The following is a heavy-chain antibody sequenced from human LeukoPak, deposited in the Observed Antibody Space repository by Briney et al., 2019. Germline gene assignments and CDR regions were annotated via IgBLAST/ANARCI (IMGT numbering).Heavy chain of an antibody. CDR2: IYYSGST. V-gene: IGHV4-59*08. Sequence: SETLSLTCTVSGDSISSYYWSWIRQPPGKGLEWIGYIYYSGSTNYNPSLKSRVTIPVDTSKNQFSLKLSSVTAADTAVYYCARHTYSSGPYDYWGQGSLVTVSS. J-gene: IGHJ4*02. CDR1: GDSISSYY. D-gene: IGHD6-19*01. CDR3: ARHTYSSGPYDY.